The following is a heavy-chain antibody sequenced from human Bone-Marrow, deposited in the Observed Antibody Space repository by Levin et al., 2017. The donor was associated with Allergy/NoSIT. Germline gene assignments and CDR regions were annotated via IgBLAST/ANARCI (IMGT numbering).Heavy chain of an antibody. CDR3: TAPSEYCSGGACYGFVY. Sequence: GGSLRLSCAGSGFTFSSYALSWVRQAPGKGLEWVSSIDGSGGGSTYCADSMKGRFSISRDNSKNTLFLQMSSLRAEDTAVYFCTAPSEYCSGGACYGFVYWGQGTLVTVSS. CDR1: GFTFSSYA. CDR2: IDGSGGGST. V-gene: IGHV3-23*01. D-gene: IGHD2-15*01. J-gene: IGHJ4*02.